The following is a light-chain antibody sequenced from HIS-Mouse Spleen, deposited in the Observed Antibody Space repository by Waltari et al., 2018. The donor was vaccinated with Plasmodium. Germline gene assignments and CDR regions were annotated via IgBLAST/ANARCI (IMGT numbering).Light chain of an antibody. J-gene: IGLJ3*02. V-gene: IGLV3-10*01. CDR2: EDS. Sequence: SYELTQPPSVSVSPGQTARITCSGDALPTKYAYWYQQKSGQAPVLVIYEDSKRASGIPERFSGSRSGTMATLTISGAQVEDEADYSCYSTDSSGNHRVFGRGTKLTVL. CDR3: YSTDSSGNHRV. CDR1: ALPTKY.